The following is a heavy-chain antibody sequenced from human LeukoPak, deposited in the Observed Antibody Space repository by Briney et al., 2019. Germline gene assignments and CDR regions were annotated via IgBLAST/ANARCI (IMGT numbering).Heavy chain of an antibody. Sequence: SETLSLTCPVSGASISSHYWSWIRQPPGKGLEWIGYICYIGSTNYSPALKSRVTISVDTSKNQFSLKLSSVTAADTAVYYCARSYYGSGITIYYYYYYMDVWGKGTTVTVSS. D-gene: IGHD3-10*01. V-gene: IGHV4-59*11. CDR3: ARSYYGSGITIYYYYYYMDV. J-gene: IGHJ6*03. CDR2: ICYIGST. CDR1: GASISSHY.